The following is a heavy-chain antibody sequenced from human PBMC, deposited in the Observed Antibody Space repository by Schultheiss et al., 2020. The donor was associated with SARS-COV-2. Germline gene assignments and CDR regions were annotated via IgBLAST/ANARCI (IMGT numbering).Heavy chain of an antibody. V-gene: IGHV4-34*01. D-gene: IGHD6-19*01. CDR1: GGSISSYY. CDR3: ASRALRRYSSGWYFRAFDI. CDR2: INHSGST. J-gene: IGHJ3*02. Sequence: SQTLSLTCTVSGGSISSYYWSWIPQPPGKGLEWIGEINHSGSTNYNPSLKSRVTISVDTSKNQFSLKLSSVTAADTAVYYCASRALRRYSSGWYFRAFDIWGQGTMVTVSS.